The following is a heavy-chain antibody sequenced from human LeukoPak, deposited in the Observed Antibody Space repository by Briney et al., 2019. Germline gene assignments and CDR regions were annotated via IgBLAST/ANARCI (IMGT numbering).Heavy chain of an antibody. D-gene: IGHD3-22*01. Sequence: GASVKVSCKASGGTFSSYAISWVRQAPGLGLEWMGGIIPIFGTANYAQKFQGRVTITADESTSTAYMELSSLRSEDTAVYYCASKGYYDTPFDYWGQGTLVTVSS. CDR3: ASKGYYDTPFDY. CDR2: IIPIFGTA. V-gene: IGHV1-69*13. J-gene: IGHJ4*02. CDR1: GGTFSSYA.